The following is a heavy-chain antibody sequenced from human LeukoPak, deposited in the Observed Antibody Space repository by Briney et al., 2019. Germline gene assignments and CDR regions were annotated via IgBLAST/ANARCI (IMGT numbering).Heavy chain of an antibody. V-gene: IGHV3-33*08. CDR3: VRDGGSGFDY. CDR1: GFTFSSYA. J-gene: IGHJ4*02. CDR2: IWYDGSKK. D-gene: IGHD3-16*01. Sequence: GGSLRLSCAASGFTFSSYAMSWVRQTPGKGLEWVAVIWYDGSKKFYGDSVKGRFTVSRDDSKNTLYLQMNTLRAEDTAVYYCVRDGGSGFDYLGLGTLVTVSS.